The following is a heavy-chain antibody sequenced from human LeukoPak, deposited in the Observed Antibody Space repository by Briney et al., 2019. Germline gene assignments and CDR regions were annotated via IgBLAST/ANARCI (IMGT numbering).Heavy chain of an antibody. CDR3: ASTFSIAVAGTLQH. V-gene: IGHV1-2*02. CDR2: INPNSGGT. CDR1: GYTFTGYY. D-gene: IGHD6-19*01. J-gene: IGHJ1*01. Sequence: GASVKVSCKASGYTFTGYYIHWVRQAPGQGLEWMGWINPNSGGTNYAQKFQGRVTTTRDTSISTAYVELSRLRSDDTAVYYCASTFSIAVAGTLQHWGQGTLVTVSS.